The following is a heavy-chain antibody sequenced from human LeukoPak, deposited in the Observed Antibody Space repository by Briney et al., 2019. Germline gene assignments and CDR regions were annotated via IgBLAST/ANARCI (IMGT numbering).Heavy chain of an antibody. CDR2: INPNSGGT. V-gene: IGHV1-2*04. Sequence: ASVTVSCKASGYTFTGYYMHWVRQAPGQGLEWMGWINPNSGGTNYAQKFQGWVTMTRDTSISTAYMELSSLRSEDTAVYYCARDPIAAMHVAGQNWFDPWGQGTLVTVSS. D-gene: IGHD2-2*01. CDR3: ARDPIAAMHVAGQNWFDP. CDR1: GYTFTGYY. J-gene: IGHJ5*02.